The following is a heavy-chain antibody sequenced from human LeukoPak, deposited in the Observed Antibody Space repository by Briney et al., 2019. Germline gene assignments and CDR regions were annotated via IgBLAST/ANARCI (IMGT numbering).Heavy chain of an antibody. CDR2: ISSSGNTI. V-gene: IGHV3-48*03. Sequence: PGGSLRLSCAASGFTFSNYEMNWVRQAPGKGLEWVSYISSSGNTIYYADSVKGRFTISRDNAENSLYLQMNSLRAEDTAVYYCARGEAGYSYGPYYYWGQGSLVTVSS. D-gene: IGHD5-18*01. CDR1: GFTFSNYE. J-gene: IGHJ4*02. CDR3: ARGEAGYSYGPYYY.